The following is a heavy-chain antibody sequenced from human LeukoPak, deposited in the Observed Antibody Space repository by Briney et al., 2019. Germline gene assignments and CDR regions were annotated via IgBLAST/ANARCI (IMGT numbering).Heavy chain of an antibody. D-gene: IGHD2-2*01. CDR2: IIPIFGTA. CDR3: ARDKFDIVVVPAASRSDAFDI. J-gene: IGHJ3*02. CDR1: GGTFSSYA. V-gene: IGHV1-69*13. Sequence: VASVKVSCKASGGTFSSYAISWVRQAPGQGLEWMGGIIPIFGTANYAQKFQGRVTITADESTSTAYMELSSLRSEDTAVYYCARDKFDIVVVPAASRSDAFDIWGQGTMVTVSS.